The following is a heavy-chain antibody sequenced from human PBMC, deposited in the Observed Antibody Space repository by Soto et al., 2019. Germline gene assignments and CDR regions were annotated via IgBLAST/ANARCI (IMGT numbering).Heavy chain of an antibody. V-gene: IGHV1-69*13. D-gene: IGHD2-21*02. CDR3: ARVGEYCGGACPQYFQH. Sequence: EASVKVSCKASGGSFRSNALSWVRQAPGQGLEWMGRIIPIFGIANYAQRFQGRVTITADESTGTAYMELSSLRSEDTAVYYCARVGEYCGGACPQYFQHWGQGTLVTVSS. J-gene: IGHJ1*01. CDR1: GGSFRSNA. CDR2: IIPIFGIA.